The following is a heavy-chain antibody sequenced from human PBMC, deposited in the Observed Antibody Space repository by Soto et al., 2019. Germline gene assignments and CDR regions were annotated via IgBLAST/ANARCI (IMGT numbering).Heavy chain of an antibody. CDR2: IYTSGIT. CDR1: GGSFSSYY. D-gene: IGHD6-6*01. J-gene: IGHJ4*02. CDR3: ARELAEAARSLDF. V-gene: IGHV4-4*07. Sequence: SETLSLTCTVSGGSFSSYYWSWNRQPAGKGLEWIGRIYTSGITNYNPSLKSRVTMSVDTSSKQFSLNMTSATAADTAVYFCARELAEAARSLDFWGLGTLVTVSS.